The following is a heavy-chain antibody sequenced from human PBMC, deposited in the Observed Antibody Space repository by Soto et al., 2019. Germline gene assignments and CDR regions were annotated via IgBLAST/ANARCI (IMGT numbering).Heavy chain of an antibody. D-gene: IGHD2-2*03. Sequence: QVQLVQSGAEVKKPGSSVKVSCKASGGTFSSYAISWVRQAPGQGLEWMGGIIPIFGTANYAQKFQGRVTITADESTSTAYMELSSLRSEDTAVYYCASGYCIIPSCYLSYYYGMDVWGQGTTVTVSS. CDR3: ASGYCIIPSCYLSYYYGMDV. J-gene: IGHJ6*02. V-gene: IGHV1-69*12. CDR2: IIPIFGTA. CDR1: GGTFSSYA.